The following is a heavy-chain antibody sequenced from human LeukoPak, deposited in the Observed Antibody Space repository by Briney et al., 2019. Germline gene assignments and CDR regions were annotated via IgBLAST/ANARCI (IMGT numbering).Heavy chain of an antibody. CDR1: GFTVSSNY. V-gene: IGHV3-66*02. J-gene: IGHJ6*03. D-gene: IGHD3-10*01. Sequence: GGSLRLSCAASGFTVSSNYMSWVRQAPGKGLEWVSVIYSGGSTDYADSVKGRFTISRDNSKNTLYLQMNSLRAEDTAVYYCARDSAVHYYMDVWGKGTTVTVSS. CDR2: IYSGGST. CDR3: ARDSAVHYYMDV.